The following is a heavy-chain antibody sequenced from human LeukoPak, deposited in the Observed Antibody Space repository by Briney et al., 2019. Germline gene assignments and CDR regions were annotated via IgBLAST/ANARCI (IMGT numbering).Heavy chain of an antibody. CDR2: INPSGGST. J-gene: IGHJ5*02. CDR3: ARVGRIRGGNPPFWFDP. Sequence: EASVKVSCKASGYTFTSYYMHWVRQAPGQGLEWMGIINPSGGSTSYAQKFQGRVTMTRDTSTSTVYMELSSLRSEDTAVYYCARVGRIRGGNPPFWFDPWGQGTLVTVSS. V-gene: IGHV1-46*01. D-gene: IGHD4-23*01. CDR1: GYTFTSYY.